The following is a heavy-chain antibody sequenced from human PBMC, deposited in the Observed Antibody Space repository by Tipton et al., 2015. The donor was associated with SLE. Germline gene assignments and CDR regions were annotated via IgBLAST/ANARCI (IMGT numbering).Heavy chain of an antibody. J-gene: IGHJ2*01. CDR3: ARDSIVVDWYFDL. V-gene: IGHV3-21*03. D-gene: IGHD2-21*01. Sequence: GSLRLSCAASGFTFSSYSMNWVRQAPGKGLEWVSSISSSSSYIYYADSVKGRFTISRDNAKNSLYLQMNSLRAEDTAVYYCARDSIVVDWYFDLWGRGTLVTVSS. CDR1: GFTFSSYS. CDR2: ISSSSSYI.